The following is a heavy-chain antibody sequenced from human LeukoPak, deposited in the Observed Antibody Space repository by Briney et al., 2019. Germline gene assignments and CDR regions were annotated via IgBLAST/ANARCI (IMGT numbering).Heavy chain of an antibody. Sequence: GGSLRLSCAASGFTFSDYAMHWVRQAPGKGLEWVAVISKDGSDKYYPGSVRGRFTISRDNSKNTIYLQMDSLRAEDTAIYYCARGGGLDVWGQGATVTVSS. CDR2: ISKDGSDK. D-gene: IGHD3-16*01. V-gene: IGHV3-30-3*01. CDR1: GFTFSDYA. J-gene: IGHJ6*02. CDR3: ARGGGLDV.